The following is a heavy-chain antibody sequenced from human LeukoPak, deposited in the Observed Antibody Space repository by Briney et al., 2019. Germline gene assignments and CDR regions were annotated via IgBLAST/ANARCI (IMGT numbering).Heavy chain of an antibody. CDR2: ISGSGGST. CDR3: AKLYSSSSSSSWLDP. Sequence: GGSLRLSCAASGFTFSSYAMSWVRQAPGKGLEWVSAISGSGGSTYYADSVKGRFTISRDNSKNTLYLQMNSLRAEDTAVYYCAKLYSSSSSSSWLDPWGQGTLVTVSS. J-gene: IGHJ5*02. V-gene: IGHV3-23*01. D-gene: IGHD6-6*01. CDR1: GFTFSSYA.